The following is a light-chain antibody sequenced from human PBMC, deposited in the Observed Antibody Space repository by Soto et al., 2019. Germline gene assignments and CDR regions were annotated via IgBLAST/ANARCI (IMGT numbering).Light chain of an antibody. CDR2: GAS. V-gene: IGKV3-15*01. J-gene: IGKJ5*01. CDR1: QSIGSN. CDR3: QQYNTWSLIT. Sequence: EIVMTQSPATLSVSPGDTATLSCRASQSIGSNVGWYQQKPGQAPRLLIYGASTRATGISARFCGSGSGTEFSLTISSLQSEDLAVYYCQQYNTWSLITFGQGTRLEIK.